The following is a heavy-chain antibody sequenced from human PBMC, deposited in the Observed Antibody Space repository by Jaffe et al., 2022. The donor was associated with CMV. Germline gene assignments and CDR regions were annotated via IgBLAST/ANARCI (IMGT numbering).Heavy chain of an antibody. CDR2: ISATSSSI. CDR1: GFSFSDYY. V-gene: IGHV3-11*01. Sequence: QVQLVESGGGLVKPGGSLRLSCAASGFSFSDYYMNWIRQAPGKGLEWISYISATSSSIYYADSVRGRFTISRDNAKNSLYLQMNSLRAEDTAVYFCAREIRDEVVHWGQGTLVTVSS. J-gene: IGHJ4*02. D-gene: IGHD6-6*01. CDR3: AREIRDEVVH.